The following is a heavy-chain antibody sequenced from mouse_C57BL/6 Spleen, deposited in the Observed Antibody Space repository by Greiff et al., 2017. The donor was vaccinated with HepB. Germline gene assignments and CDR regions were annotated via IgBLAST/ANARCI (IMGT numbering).Heavy chain of an antibody. Sequence: EVKLVESGPGMVKPSQSLSLTCTVTGYSITSGYDWHWIRHFPGNKLEWMGYISYSGSTNYNPSLKSRISITHDTSKNHFFLKLNSVTTEDTATYYCARESSGYAWFAYWGQGTLVTVSA. D-gene: IGHD3-2*02. CDR2: ISYSGST. V-gene: IGHV3-1*01. J-gene: IGHJ3*01. CDR3: ARESSGYAWFAY. CDR1: GYSITSGYD.